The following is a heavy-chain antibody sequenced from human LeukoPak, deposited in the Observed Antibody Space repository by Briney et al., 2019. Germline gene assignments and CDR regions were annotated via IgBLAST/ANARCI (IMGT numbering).Heavy chain of an antibody. CDR2: IIPIFGTA. CDR1: GGTFSSYA. D-gene: IGHD6-19*01. CDR3: ARVDSSGWGRPKKNYWYFDL. Sequence: SVKVSCKASGGTFSSYAISWVRQAPGQGLEWMGGIIPIFGTANYAQKFQGRVTITADESTSTAYMELSSLRSEDTAVYYCARVDSSGWGRPKKNYWYFDLWGRGTLVTVSS. J-gene: IGHJ2*01. V-gene: IGHV1-69*13.